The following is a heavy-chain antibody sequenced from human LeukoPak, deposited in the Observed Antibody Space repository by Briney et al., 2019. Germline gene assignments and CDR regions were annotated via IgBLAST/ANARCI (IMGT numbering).Heavy chain of an antibody. CDR2: IYHGGTT. CDR3: ASTPYYYDSSGYYGY. Sequence: TSETLSLTCTVSGYSISSGYYWGWIRQPPGKGLEWIGSIYHGGTTYYNPSLKSRGSMSVDTSKNQFSLKLSSVTAAGTAVYYCASTPYYYDSSGYYGYWGQGTLVTVSS. CDR1: GYSISSGYY. D-gene: IGHD3-22*01. J-gene: IGHJ4*02. V-gene: IGHV4-38-2*02.